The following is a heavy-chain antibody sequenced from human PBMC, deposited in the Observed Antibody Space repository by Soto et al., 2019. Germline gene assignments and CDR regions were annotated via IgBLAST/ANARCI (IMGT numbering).Heavy chain of an antibody. CDR1: GFTFNIYA. V-gene: IGHV3-23*01. J-gene: IGHJ4*02. CDR2: ISRYGDFT. CDR3: AKDRYLDHDSRGYLFDN. Sequence: EVQLLESGGDLIQPGGSLRLSCAASGFTFNIYAMAGVRQAPGKGLEWVSAISRYGDFTYYADSVEGRFTISRDNSKNTLYLQMNSLRAEDTALYYCAKDRYLDHDSRGYLFDNWGQGTLVTVSS. D-gene: IGHD3-22*01.